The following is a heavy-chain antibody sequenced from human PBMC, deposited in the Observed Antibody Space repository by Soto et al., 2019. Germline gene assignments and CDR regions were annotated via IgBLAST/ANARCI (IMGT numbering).Heavy chain of an antibody. Sequence: PGGSLRLSCAASGFTVSNNYMSWVRQAPGKGLEWVSVIYSGGSTYYADSVKGRFTISRDNSKNTLYLLMNSLRAEDTAVYYCARDSDSIIWPVPSTRYVLAVCGQGTSVPGSS. CDR1: GFTVSNNY. CDR3: ARDSDSIIWPVPSTRYVLAV. D-gene: IGHD6-13*01. V-gene: IGHV3-53*01. CDR2: IYSGGST. J-gene: IGHJ6*02.